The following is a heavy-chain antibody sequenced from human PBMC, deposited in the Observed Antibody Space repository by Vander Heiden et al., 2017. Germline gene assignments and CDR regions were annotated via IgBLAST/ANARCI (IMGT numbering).Heavy chain of an antibody. CDR3: ARVLAETYYGDYFFFDY. D-gene: IGHD4-17*01. J-gene: IGHJ4*02. CDR1: GGSFSGYY. Sequence: QVQLQQWGAGLLKPSETLSLTCAVYGGSFSGYYWSWIRHPPGEGLEWIGEINHSGSTNYNPSLKSRVTISVDTSKNQFSLKLSSVTAADTAVYYCARVLAETYYGDYFFFDYWCQGTLVTVSS. CDR2: INHSGST. V-gene: IGHV4-34*01.